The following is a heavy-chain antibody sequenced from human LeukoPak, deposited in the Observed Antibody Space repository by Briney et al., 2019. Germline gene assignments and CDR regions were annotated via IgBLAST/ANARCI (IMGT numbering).Heavy chain of an antibody. CDR3: ARGRSITIIGVVIRNTCYFDY. J-gene: IGHJ4*02. CDR2: INHSGST. CDR1: GGSFSGYY. V-gene: IGHV4-34*01. Sequence: SDTLSLTCAVYGGSFSGYYWSWIRQPPGKGLEWIGKINHSGSTNYNPSLKSRVTISVDTSKKQFSLKLSSVTAADTAVYYCARGRSITIIGVVIRNTCYFDYWGQGTLVTVSS. D-gene: IGHD3-3*01.